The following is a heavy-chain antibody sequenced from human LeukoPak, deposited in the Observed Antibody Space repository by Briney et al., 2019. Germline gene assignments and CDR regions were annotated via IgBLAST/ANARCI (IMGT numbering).Heavy chain of an antibody. D-gene: IGHD6-19*01. V-gene: IGHV4-59*08. Sequence: SETLSLTCTVSGGSIIGFYWSWFRQPPGNGLEYIGYIYYSGNTHYSPSLRSRVTISVDTSKNQFSLQLNSVTAADTAVYYCARSSYSSGLWYGPYYYYYYGMDVWGQGTTVTVSS. CDR3: ARSSYSSGLWYGPYYYYYYGMDV. CDR2: IYYSGNT. CDR1: GGSIIGFY. J-gene: IGHJ6*02.